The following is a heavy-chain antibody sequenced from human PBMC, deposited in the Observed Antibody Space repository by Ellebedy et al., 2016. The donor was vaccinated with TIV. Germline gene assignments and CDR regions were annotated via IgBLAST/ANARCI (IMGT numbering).Heavy chain of an antibody. J-gene: IGHJ4*02. CDR3: ARSVELGVFYFDY. V-gene: IGHV4-59*12. CDR1: GGPISNYY. CDR2: IYSSGTT. Sequence: SETLSLTCIVSGGPISNYYWSWIRQPPGKGLEWIGYIYSSGTTNYNPSLKSRVTISVDTSKNQFSLKLSSVTAADTAVYYCARSVELGVFYFDYWGQGILVTVSS. D-gene: IGHD1-7*01.